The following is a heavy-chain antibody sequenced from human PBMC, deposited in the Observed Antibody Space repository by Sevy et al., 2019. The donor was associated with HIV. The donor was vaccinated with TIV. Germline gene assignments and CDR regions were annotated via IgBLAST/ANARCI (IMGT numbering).Heavy chain of an antibody. D-gene: IGHD3-22*01. J-gene: IGHJ4*02. Sequence: GGSLRLSCAASGFTFSDYYMSWIRQAPGKGLEWVSYISSSGSTIYYADSVKGRFTISRDNAKNSLYLQMNSLRAEDTAVYYCARDQGVYYYDSSGYIPYYLDYWGQGTLVTVSS. CDR1: GFTFSDYY. CDR2: ISSSGSTI. V-gene: IGHV3-11*01. CDR3: ARDQGVYYYDSSGYIPYYLDY.